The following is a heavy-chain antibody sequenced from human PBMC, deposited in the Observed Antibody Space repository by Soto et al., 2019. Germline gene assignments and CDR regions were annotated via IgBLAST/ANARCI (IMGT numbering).Heavy chain of an antibody. CDR2: ISWNSGSI. V-gene: IGHV3-9*01. J-gene: IGHJ4*02. CDR3: ASDHGSLDY. Sequence: EVQLVESGGGLVQPGRSLRLSCAASGFTFDDYAMHCVRQAPGKGLEWVSGISWNSGSIGYADSVKGRFTISRDNAKNSLYLQMNSLRAEDTALYYCASDHGSLDYWGQGTLVTVSS. CDR1: GFTFDDYA. D-gene: IGHD3-10*01.